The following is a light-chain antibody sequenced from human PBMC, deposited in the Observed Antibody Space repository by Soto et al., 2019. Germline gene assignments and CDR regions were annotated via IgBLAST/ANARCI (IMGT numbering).Light chain of an antibody. Sequence: EIVLTQSPGTLSLSPGERATLSCRASQSVSNYLAWYQQKPGQAPRLLIYGASSRATGIPDRFSGSGSGTDFTLTISRLEPEDFAVYYCQQYGSSPTFGQGTKVEIK. CDR2: GAS. CDR3: QQYGSSPT. J-gene: IGKJ1*01. V-gene: IGKV3-20*01. CDR1: QSVSNY.